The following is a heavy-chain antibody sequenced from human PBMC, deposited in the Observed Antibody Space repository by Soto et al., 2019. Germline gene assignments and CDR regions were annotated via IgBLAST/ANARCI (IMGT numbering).Heavy chain of an antibody. V-gene: IGHV3-23*01. CDR3: ARVFYSVAGTGGLDY. CDR2: LTGSGENI. J-gene: IGHJ4*02. D-gene: IGHD6-19*01. CDR1: GFTFSTYA. Sequence: HPGGSLRLSCAASGFTFSTYAMSWFRQAPGKGLEWVSVLTGSGENIYYADSVKGRFTISRDNAKNTLYLQMNSLRDEDTAVYYCARVFYSVAGTGGLDYWGQGTLVTVSS.